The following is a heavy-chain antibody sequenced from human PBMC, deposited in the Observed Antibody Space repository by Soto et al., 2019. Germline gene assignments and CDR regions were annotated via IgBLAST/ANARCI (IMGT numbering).Heavy chain of an antibody. CDR1: GYSFTTYW. J-gene: IGHJ4*02. D-gene: IGHD3-10*01. Sequence: PGESLKISCEASGYSFTTYWIAWVRQMPGKGLEWMGIVDPGDSESRYSPSFQGHVTISVDKSISTAYLQWTSLKASDTAIYFCARPSTYGFFFDHWGQGSLVTGSS. CDR2: VDPGDSES. CDR3: ARPSTYGFFFDH. V-gene: IGHV5-51*01.